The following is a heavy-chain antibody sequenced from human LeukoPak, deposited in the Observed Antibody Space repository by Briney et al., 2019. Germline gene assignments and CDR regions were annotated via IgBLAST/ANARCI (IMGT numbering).Heavy chain of an antibody. CDR1: GFTFSSYS. Sequence: GGSLRLSCAASGFTFSSYSMNWVRQAPGKGLEWVAVISYDGSNKYYADSVKGRFTISRDNSKNTLYLQMNSLRAEDTAVYYCAKVPYSSSWLYYFDYWGQGTLVTVSS. CDR2: ISYDGSNK. J-gene: IGHJ4*02. D-gene: IGHD6-13*01. CDR3: AKVPYSSSWLYYFDY. V-gene: IGHV3-30*18.